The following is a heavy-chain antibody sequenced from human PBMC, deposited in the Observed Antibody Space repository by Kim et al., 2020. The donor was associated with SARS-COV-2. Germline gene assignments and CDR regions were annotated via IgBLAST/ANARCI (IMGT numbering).Heavy chain of an antibody. J-gene: IGHJ3*01. Sequence: ASVKVSCKASGYTFTGYYIHWVRQGPGQGLEWMGRINPESGGTNLAQRFQGRVTMTRDTSINTAYMEVTTLTPDDTVVYYCARGSYHVGLDFWGQRTMVTVSS. CDR1: GYTFTGYY. V-gene: IGHV1-2*05. CDR2: INPESGGT. D-gene: IGHD3-10*01. CDR3: ARGSYHVGLDF.